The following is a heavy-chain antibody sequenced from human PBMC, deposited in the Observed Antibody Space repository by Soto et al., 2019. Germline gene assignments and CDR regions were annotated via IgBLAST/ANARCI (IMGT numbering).Heavy chain of an antibody. CDR3: AKARGAYWGLDDY. Sequence: EVQLVESGGGLVQPGRSLRLSCAASGFTFDDYAMHWVRQAPGKGLEWVSGISWNSGNIDYADSVKGRFTISRDNAKNSLYLQMNSLRTEATALYDCAKARGAYWGLDDYWGQGTLVTVSS. J-gene: IGHJ4*02. V-gene: IGHV3-9*01. D-gene: IGHD3-16*01. CDR1: GFTFDDYA. CDR2: ISWNSGNI.